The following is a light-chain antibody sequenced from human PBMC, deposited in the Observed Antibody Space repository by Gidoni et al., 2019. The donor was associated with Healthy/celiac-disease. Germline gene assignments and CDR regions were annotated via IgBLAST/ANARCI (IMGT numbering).Light chain of an antibody. CDR2: QDS. J-gene: IGLJ2*01. Sequence: YDLTQPPSVSVSPGQTASITCSGDKLGDKYACWYQQKPGQSPVLVIYQDSKRPSGIPERFSGSNSGNTATLTISGTQAMDEADYYCQAWDSSTVVFGGGTKLTVL. V-gene: IGLV3-1*01. CDR3: QAWDSSTVV. CDR1: KLGDKY.